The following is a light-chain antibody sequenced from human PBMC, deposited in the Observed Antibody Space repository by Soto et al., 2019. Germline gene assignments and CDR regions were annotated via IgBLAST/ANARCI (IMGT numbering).Light chain of an antibody. J-gene: IGKJ5*01. CDR1: QSVDSDY. Sequence: EIVLTQSPGTLSLSPGETATLSCRASQSVDSDYLAWYRQKPGQAPRLLIYGASSRAPGIPDRFSGSGSGTDFTLTISRLEPEDFAVYYCQQYGSSPFGQGTRLEIK. CDR3: QQYGSSP. V-gene: IGKV3-20*01. CDR2: GAS.